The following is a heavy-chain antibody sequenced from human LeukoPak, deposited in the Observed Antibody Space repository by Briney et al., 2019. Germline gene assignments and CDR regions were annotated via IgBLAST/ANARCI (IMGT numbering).Heavy chain of an antibody. Sequence: ASVKVSCKASGYTFSSYAFNWVRQAPGQGLEWMGWISAYNGNTNYAQKFQGRVTMTTDTSTSTAYMELRSLRSDDTAVYYCARDSGAPYNWFDPWGQGTLVTVSS. CDR2: ISAYNGNT. D-gene: IGHD4/OR15-4a*01. CDR1: GYTFSSYA. CDR3: ARDSGAPYNWFDP. V-gene: IGHV1-18*01. J-gene: IGHJ5*02.